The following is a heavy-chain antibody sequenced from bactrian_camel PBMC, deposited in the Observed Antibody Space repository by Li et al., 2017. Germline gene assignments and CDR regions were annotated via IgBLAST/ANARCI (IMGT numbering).Heavy chain of an antibody. V-gene: IGHV3S53*01. CDR1: GHTDSIDSLIT. D-gene: IGHD1*01. Sequence: HVQLVESGGDSVQAGGTLRLSCVASGHTDSIDSLITMGWLRQAPGKEREGVAIIYTPGGTTDYAEAVKGRFTISKDNAKNAVSLQMNSLKPEDTAVYYCACATRRLTAASRIWLLSGQNYNYWGQGTQVTVS. J-gene: IGHJ4*01. CDR3: ACATRRLTAASRIWLLSGQNYNY. CDR2: IYTPGGTT.